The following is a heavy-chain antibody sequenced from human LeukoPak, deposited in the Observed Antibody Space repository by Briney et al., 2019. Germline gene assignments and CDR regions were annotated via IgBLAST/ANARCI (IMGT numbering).Heavy chain of an antibody. D-gene: IGHD6-13*01. CDR3: ARFGSTSLTRWFDP. Sequence: GGSLRLSCAASGFTLSSYAMSWVRQAPGKGLEWVSIISGSGEDTYYTDSVKGRFTISRDNSKNTLSLQMSSLRVEDTAVYYCARFGSTSLTRWFDPWGQGTLVTVSS. CDR1: GFTLSSYA. CDR2: ISGSGEDT. V-gene: IGHV3-23*01. J-gene: IGHJ5*02.